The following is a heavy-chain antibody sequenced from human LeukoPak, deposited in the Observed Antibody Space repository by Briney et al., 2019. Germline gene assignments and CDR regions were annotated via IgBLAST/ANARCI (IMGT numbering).Heavy chain of an antibody. D-gene: IGHD3-22*01. J-gene: IGHJ4*02. CDR3: AKDLYYYDSSGYYPRPIFDY. CDR2: ISGSGGST. V-gene: IGHV3-23*01. CDR1: GFTFSSYA. Sequence: GGSLRLSCAASGFTFSSYAMSWVRQAPGKGLEWVSAISGSGGSTYYADSVKGRFTISRDNSKNTLYLQMNSLRAEDTAVYYCAKDLYYYDSSGYYPRPIFDYWGQGTLVTVSS.